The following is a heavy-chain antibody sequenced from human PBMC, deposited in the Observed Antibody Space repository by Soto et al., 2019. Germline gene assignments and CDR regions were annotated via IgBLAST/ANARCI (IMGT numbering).Heavy chain of an antibody. CDR2: ISWNSGSI. Sequence: EVQLVESGGGLVQPGRSLRLSCAASGCTFDDYAMHWVRQAPWKGLEWVSGISWNSGSIGYADSVKGRFTISRDNAKNSLYLQMNSLRAEDTALYYCAKAIEYYGILTGYLSFDYWGQGTLVTVSS. J-gene: IGHJ4*02. CDR3: AKAIEYYGILTGYLSFDY. D-gene: IGHD3-9*01. V-gene: IGHV3-9*01. CDR1: GCTFDDYA.